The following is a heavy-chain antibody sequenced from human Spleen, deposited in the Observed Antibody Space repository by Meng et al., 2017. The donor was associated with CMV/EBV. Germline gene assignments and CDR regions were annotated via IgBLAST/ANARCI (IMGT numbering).Heavy chain of an antibody. V-gene: IGHV1-18*01. CDR2: ISAYNDDT. D-gene: IGHD2-2*01. Sequence: ASVKVSCKASGYTFTNYGFSWVRQAPGQGLEWMGWISAYNDDTSYAQKFHGRVTMTTDSSTSTAFMELRGLRSDDTAVYYCARGGMMWRSGIVVEPAAAFDFWGQGTLVTVSS. CDR1: GYTFTNYG. CDR3: ARGGMMWRSGIVVEPAAAFDF. J-gene: IGHJ4*02.